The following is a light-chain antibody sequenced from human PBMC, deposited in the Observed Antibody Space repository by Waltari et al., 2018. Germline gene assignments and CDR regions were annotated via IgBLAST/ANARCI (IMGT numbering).Light chain of an antibody. V-gene: IGLV1-44*01. Sequence: QSVLSQPPSASGTPGQRVTIPCAGRASNIGETVVNWSQQVPGKAPKLPISRNDLRPSGVPDRFSGSKSGTSASLAISGLQSEDEADYYCATWDESPSGHWVFGGGTKVTVL. CDR2: RND. J-gene: IGLJ3*02. CDR1: ASNIGETV. CDR3: ATWDESPSGHWV.